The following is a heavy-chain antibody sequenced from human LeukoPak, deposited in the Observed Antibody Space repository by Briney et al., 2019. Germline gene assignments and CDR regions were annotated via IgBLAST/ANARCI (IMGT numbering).Heavy chain of an antibody. CDR3: ARGYDYVWGSYRELPDDY. D-gene: IGHD3-16*02. CDR1: GGTFSSYA. Sequence: GASVKVSCKASGGTFSSYAISWVRQAPGQGLEWMGIINPSGGSTSYAQKFQGRVTMTRDTSTSTVYMELSSLRSEDTAVYYCARGYDYVWGSYRELPDDYWGQGTLVTVSS. J-gene: IGHJ4*02. V-gene: IGHV1-46*01. CDR2: INPSGGST.